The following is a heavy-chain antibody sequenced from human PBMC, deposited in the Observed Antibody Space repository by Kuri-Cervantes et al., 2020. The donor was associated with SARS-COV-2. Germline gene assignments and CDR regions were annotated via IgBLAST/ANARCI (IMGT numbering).Heavy chain of an antibody. V-gene: IGHV3-15*01. Sequence: GGSLRLSCAASGFSFSSYWMHWVRQAPGKGLEWVGRIYSKSDAAEYAAPDGGTTDYAAPVKGRFIISRDDSKNTLFLQMNVLQTEDTAVYYCTTGPLDYWGHGTLVTVSS. CDR1: GFSFSSYW. CDR3: TTGPLDY. J-gene: IGHJ4*01. CDR2: IYSKSDAAEYAAPDGGTT.